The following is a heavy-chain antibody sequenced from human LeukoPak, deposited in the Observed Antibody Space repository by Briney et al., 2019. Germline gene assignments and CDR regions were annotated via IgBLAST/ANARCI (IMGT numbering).Heavy chain of an antibody. V-gene: IGHV3-74*01. J-gene: IGHJ6*03. Sequence: GGSLRLSCAASGFTFSNYWMHWVRQAPGKGLVWVSRINTDGSSTNYADSVKGRFTISRDNAKNTVYLQMNSLRAEDTAVYYCEKGVFRLYYIDVGGKGTRVTVSS. CDR2: INTDGSST. D-gene: IGHD3-16*01. CDR3: EKGVFRLYYIDV. CDR1: GFTFSNYW.